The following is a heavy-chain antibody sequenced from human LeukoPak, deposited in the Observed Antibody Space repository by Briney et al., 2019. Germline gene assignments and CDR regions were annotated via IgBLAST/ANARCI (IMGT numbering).Heavy chain of an antibody. CDR3: AKNRQSASSDFDY. CDR1: GFTFSIYG. V-gene: IGHV3-21*01. CDR2: ISSSSSYM. D-gene: IGHD6-6*01. Sequence: PGGPLRPSCAASGFTFSIYGMNWVRQAPGKRLELGSSISSSSSYMFYADSLKGRFTISKDNAKNTLHLQMNSLRAEDTAVYYCAKNRQSASSDFDYWGQGTLVTVSS. J-gene: IGHJ4*02.